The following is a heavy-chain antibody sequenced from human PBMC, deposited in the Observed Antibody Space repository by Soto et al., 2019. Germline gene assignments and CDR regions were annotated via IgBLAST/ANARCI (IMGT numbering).Heavy chain of an antibody. CDR1: GFTFSSYG. D-gene: IGHD5-18*01. CDR2: ISYDGSNK. Sequence: QVQLVESGGGVVQPGRSLRLSCAASGFTFSSYGMHWVRQAPGKGLEWVAVISYDGSNKYYADSVKGRFTISRDNSKNTRYLQMNSLRAEGTAVYYCAKLIRGYSQRGDYWGQGTLVTVSS. CDR3: AKLIRGYSQRGDY. V-gene: IGHV3-30*18. J-gene: IGHJ4*02.